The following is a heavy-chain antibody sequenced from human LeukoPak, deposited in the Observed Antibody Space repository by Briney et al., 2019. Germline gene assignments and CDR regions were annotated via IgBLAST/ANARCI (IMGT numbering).Heavy chain of an antibody. CDR3: ARVVYYDSSGYSDY. CDR2: IYTSGST. J-gene: IGHJ4*02. CDR1: GGSISSYY. Sequence: SETLSLTCTVSGGSISSYYWSWIRQPAGKGLEWIGRIYTSGSTNYNPSLKSRVTMSVDPSKNQFSLKLSSVTAADTAVYYCARVVYYDSSGYSDYWGQGTLVTVSS. D-gene: IGHD3-22*01. V-gene: IGHV4-4*07.